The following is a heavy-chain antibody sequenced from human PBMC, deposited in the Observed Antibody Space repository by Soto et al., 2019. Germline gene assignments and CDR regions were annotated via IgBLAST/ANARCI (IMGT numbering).Heavy chain of an antibody. CDR2: LLYDRGNE. CDR1: GFTFSTYG. CDR3: AKGPRGSSSSDYYYYGMDV. D-gene: IGHD6-6*01. Sequence: QEQVVESGGGVVQPGRSLRLSCVVSGFTFSTYGMHWVRQAPGKGLEWVAVLLYDRGNEFYADSVKGRFTISRDNSKNTLYLQMNSLRPEDTAVYYCAKGPRGSSSSDYYYYGMDVWGQGTTVTVSS. J-gene: IGHJ6*02. V-gene: IGHV3-30*18.